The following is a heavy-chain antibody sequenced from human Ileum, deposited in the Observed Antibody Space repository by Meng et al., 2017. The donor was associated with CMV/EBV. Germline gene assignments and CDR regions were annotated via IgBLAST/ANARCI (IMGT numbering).Heavy chain of an antibody. CDR1: SDSISSDSW. CDR2: ISHSGYT. CDR3: ARNFGY. V-gene: IGHV4-4*03. Sequence: PGPLSLPCVVSSDSISSDSWWSWVRQPPGKGLEWIGEISHSGYTNYNPSLKSRVTVSVDKSENQLSLKLTSVTAADTAVYYCARNFGYWGQGTLVTVSS. J-gene: IGHJ4*02.